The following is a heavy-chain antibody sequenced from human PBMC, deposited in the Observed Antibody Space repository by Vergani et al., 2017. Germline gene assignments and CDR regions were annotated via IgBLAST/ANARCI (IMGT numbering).Heavy chain of an antibody. J-gene: IGHJ6*02. Sequence: QVQLVQSGAEVKKPGSSVKVSCKASGGTFSSYAISWVRQAPGQGLEWMGGIIPIFGTANYAQKFQGRVTITADESTSTAYMELSSLRSEDTAVYYCARDRLEYYDSRAYYYYYGMDVWGQGTTVTVSS. CDR2: IIPIFGTA. CDR1: GGTFSSYA. D-gene: IGHD3-22*01. CDR3: ARDRLEYYDSRAYYYYYGMDV. V-gene: IGHV1-69*12.